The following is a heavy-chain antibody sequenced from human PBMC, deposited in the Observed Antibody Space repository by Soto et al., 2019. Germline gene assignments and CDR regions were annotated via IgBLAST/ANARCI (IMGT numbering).Heavy chain of an antibody. CDR3: ARDGPAVAGTGGYFDY. CDR2: INAGNGNT. D-gene: IGHD6-19*01. CDR1: GYTFTSYA. Sequence: QVPLVQSGAEVKKPGASVKVSCKASGYTFTSYAMHWVRQAPGQRLEWMGWINAGNGNTKYSQKFQGRVTITRDTSASTAYMELSSLRSEDTAVYYCARDGPAVAGTGGYFDYWGQGTLVTVSS. J-gene: IGHJ4*02. V-gene: IGHV1-3*01.